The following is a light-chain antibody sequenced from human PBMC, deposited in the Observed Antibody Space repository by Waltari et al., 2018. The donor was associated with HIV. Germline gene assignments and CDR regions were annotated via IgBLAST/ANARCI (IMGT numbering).Light chain of an antibody. J-gene: IGLJ2*01. CDR2: DNN. CDR3: QSYDSRLSGSVV. Sequence: QSALTQPPSVPGAPGQSVTISCSGSHSNIGAGFDVHWYQQFPGTAPRLLIYDNNNRPSGVPDRFSGSKSGTSASLAINGLQSEDEADYYCQSYDSRLSGSVVFGGGTKVTVL. CDR1: HSNIGAGFD. V-gene: IGLV1-40*01.